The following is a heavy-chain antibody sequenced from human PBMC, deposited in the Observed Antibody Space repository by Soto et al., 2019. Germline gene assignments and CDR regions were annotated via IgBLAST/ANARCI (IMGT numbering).Heavy chain of an antibody. CDR1: GFTFSSYS. D-gene: IGHD3-22*01. V-gene: IGHV3-23*01. CDR2: ISGSGGST. Sequence: GGSLRLSCAASGFTFSSYSMSWVRQAPGKGLEWVSAISGSGGSTYYADSVKGRFTISRDNSKNTLYLQMNSLRAEDTAVYYCAKILYYYDSSGYYYDYWGQGTLVTVSS. CDR3: AKILYYYDSSGYYYDY. J-gene: IGHJ4*02.